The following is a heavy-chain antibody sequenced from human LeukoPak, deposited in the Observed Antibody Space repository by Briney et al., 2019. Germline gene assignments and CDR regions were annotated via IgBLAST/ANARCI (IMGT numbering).Heavy chain of an antibody. V-gene: IGHV4-59*04. CDR3: AGGSGPSYMDV. CDR2: IYHSGST. J-gene: IGHJ6*03. D-gene: IGHD3-10*01. CDR1: GGSISSYY. Sequence: SETLSLTCTVSGGSISSYYWSWIRQPPGKGLEWIGYIYHSGSTYYNPSLKRRVTISIDRSKNQFSLKLSSVTAADTAVYYCAGGSGPSYMDVWGKGTTVTVSS.